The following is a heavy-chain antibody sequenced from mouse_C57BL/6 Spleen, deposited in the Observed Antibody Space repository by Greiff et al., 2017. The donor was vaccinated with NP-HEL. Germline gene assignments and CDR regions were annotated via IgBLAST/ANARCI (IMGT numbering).Heavy chain of an antibody. V-gene: IGHV1-52*01. CDR2: IDPSDSET. D-gene: IGHD3-2*02. CDR3: ARDSSGYGPFAY. J-gene: IGHJ3*01. CDR1: GYTFTSYW. Sequence: QVQLQQPGAELVRPGSSVKLSCKASGYTFTSYWMHWVKQRPIQGLEWIGNIDPSDSETHYNQKFKDKATLTVDKSSSTAYMQLSSLTSEDSAVYYCARDSSGYGPFAYWGQGTLVTVSA.